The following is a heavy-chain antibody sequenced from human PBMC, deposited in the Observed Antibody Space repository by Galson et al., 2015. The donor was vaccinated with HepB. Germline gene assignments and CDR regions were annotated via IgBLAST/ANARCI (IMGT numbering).Heavy chain of an antibody. Sequence: CAISGDSVSSNTAAWNWIRQSPSRGLEWLGRTYYRAKWYQDYAVSVKSRMTINSDTSTNQFSLHLNSVTPEDTAVYYCARVRTRRPPHYYYGLDVWGQGTTVTVS. J-gene: IGHJ6*02. CDR3: ARVRTRRPPHYYYGLDV. CDR1: GDSVSSNTAA. CDR2: TYYRAKWYQ. V-gene: IGHV6-1*01.